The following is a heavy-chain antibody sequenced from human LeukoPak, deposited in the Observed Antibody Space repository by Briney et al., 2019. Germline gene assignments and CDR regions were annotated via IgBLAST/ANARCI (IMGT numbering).Heavy chain of an antibody. D-gene: IGHD1-26*01. Sequence: ASVKVSCKASGYTFTGYYMHWVRQAPGQGLEWMGWISAYNGNTNYAQKLQGRVTMTTDTSTSTAYMELRSLRSEDTAVYFCARAWEAVAGNFGVIDSWGQGTLVTVSS. J-gene: IGHJ4*02. CDR1: GYTFTGYY. CDR2: ISAYNGNT. V-gene: IGHV1-18*04. CDR3: ARAWEAVAGNFGVIDS.